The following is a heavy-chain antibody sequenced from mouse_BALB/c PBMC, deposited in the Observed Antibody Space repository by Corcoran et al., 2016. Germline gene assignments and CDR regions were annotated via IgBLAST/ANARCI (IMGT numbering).Heavy chain of an antibody. V-gene: IGHV9-1*02. D-gene: IGHD2-1*01. Sequence: QIQLVQSGPELKKPGKTVKISCKASGYTFTNYGMNWVKQAPGKGLKWMGWINTYTGEPTYADDFKGRFAFSLETSASTAYLQINNLKNEDMAKYFCARYNGNDAMDYWGQGTSVTVSS. J-gene: IGHJ4*01. CDR3: ARYNGNDAMDY. CDR1: GYTFTNYG. CDR2: INTYTGEP.